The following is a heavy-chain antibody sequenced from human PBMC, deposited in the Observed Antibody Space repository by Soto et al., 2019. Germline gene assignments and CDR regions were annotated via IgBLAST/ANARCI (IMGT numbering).Heavy chain of an antibody. CDR3: ASQPTGGYSEPTPYYYYMDV. CDR2: IYYSGST. CDR1: GGSISSGGYY. V-gene: IGHV4-31*03. Sequence: QVQLQESGPGLVKPSQTLSLTCTVSGGSISSGGYYWSWIRQHPGKGLEWIGYIYYSGSTYYNPSLKSRVTILVDTSKNQFSLKLCSVTAADTAVYYCASQPTGGYSEPTPYYYYMDVWGKGTTVTVSS. J-gene: IGHJ6*03. D-gene: IGHD5-18*01.